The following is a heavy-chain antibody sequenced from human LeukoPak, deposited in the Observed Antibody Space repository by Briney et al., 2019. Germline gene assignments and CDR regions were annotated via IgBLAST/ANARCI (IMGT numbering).Heavy chain of an antibody. CDR2: INHSGST. V-gene: IGHV4-34*01. Sequence: SETLSLTCAVYGGSFSGYYWSWIRQPPGKGLEWIGEINHSGSTNYNPSLKSRVTITVDTSKNQFSLKLSSVTAADTAVYYCARVQPMFISRPHFDSWGQGTLVTVSS. D-gene: IGHD6-13*01. J-gene: IGHJ4*02. CDR3: ARVQPMFISRPHFDS. CDR1: GGSFSGYY.